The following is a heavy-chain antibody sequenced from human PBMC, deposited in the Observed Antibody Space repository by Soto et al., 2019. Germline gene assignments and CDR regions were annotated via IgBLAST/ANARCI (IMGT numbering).Heavy chain of an antibody. Sequence: ASVKVSCKASGYTFTGYYMHWVRQAPGQGLEWMGWINPNSGGTNYAQKFQGWVTMTRDTSISTAYMELSRLRSDDTAVYYCARDVNSRYCISTSCYEVVPNSWFDPWGQGTLVTVSS. V-gene: IGHV1-2*04. CDR2: INPNSGGT. J-gene: IGHJ5*02. CDR3: ARDVNSRYCISTSCYEVVPNSWFDP. D-gene: IGHD2-2*01. CDR1: GYTFTGYY.